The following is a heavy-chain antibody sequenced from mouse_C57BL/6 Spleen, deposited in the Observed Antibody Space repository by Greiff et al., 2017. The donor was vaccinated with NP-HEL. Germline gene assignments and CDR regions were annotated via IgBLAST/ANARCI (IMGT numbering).Heavy chain of an antibody. CDR2: INPNNGGT. CDR3: ARGGPYYYGSSLYYFDY. D-gene: IGHD1-1*01. V-gene: IGHV1-26*01. J-gene: IGHJ2*01. Sequence: EVQLQQSGPELVKPGASVKISCKASGYTFTDYYMNWVKQSHGKSLEWIGDINPNNGGTSYNQKFKGKATLTVDKSSSTAYMELRSLTSEDSAVYYCARGGPYYYGSSLYYFDYWGQGTTLTVSS. CDR1: GYTFTDYY.